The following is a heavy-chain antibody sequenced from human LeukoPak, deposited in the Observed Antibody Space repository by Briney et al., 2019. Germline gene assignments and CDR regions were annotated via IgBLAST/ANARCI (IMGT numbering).Heavy chain of an antibody. CDR1: GFTFSSYA. Sequence: GRSLRLSCAASGFTFSSYAMHWVRQAPGKGLEWVAVISYDGSNKYYADSVKGRFTISRDNSKNTLYLQMNSRRAEDTAVYYCARDLGSYGGNSGDWFDPWGQGTLVTVSS. CDR2: ISYDGSNK. J-gene: IGHJ5*02. V-gene: IGHV3-30*04. CDR3: ARDLGSYGGNSGDWFDP. D-gene: IGHD4-23*01.